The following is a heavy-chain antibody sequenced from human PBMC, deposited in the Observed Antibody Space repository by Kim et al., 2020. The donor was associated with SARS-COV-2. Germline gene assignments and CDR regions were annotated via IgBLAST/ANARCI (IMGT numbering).Heavy chain of an antibody. CDR1: GAAISNFY. CDR3: ARSLYYHASLGYLAEPYLDF. V-gene: IGHV4-59*01. J-gene: IGHJ4*02. Sequence: SETLSLTCTVSGAAISNFYWSWIRQSPGKGLEWIAYISNSGKTNYRPSLKSRVTISVDTSKNQFSLRLDSVTAADTAVYYCARSLYYHASLGYLAEPYLDFWGQGSLVTVAS. CDR2: ISNSGKT. D-gene: IGHD3-22*01.